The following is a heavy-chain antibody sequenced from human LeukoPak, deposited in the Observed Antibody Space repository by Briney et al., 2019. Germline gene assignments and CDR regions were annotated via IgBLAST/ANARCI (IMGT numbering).Heavy chain of an antibody. Sequence: PETLSLTCTVSGGSISSSTYYWGWIRQPPGKGLEWIGSIYFSGGTYYNASLKSRVTISVDTSKNQFSLKLSSVTAADTAVYYCARQTGSGLFSLPGGQGTLVTVSS. J-gene: IGHJ4*02. CDR3: ARQTGSGLFSLP. V-gene: IGHV4-39*01. CDR2: IYFSGGT. D-gene: IGHD3-10*01. CDR1: GGSISSSTYY.